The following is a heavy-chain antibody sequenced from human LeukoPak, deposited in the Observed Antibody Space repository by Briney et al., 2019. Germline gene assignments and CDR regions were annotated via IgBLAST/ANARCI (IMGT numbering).Heavy chain of an antibody. V-gene: IGHV3-30*18. CDR1: GFPFSSYG. Sequence: PGRSLRLSCAASGFPFSSYGMYWVRQAPGKGLEWVSFISYDGANKYYADSVKGRFTISRDNSKNTLYLQMNSLRGDDTGMYFCAKDSSSSNYYYGLDVWGQGTTVTVSS. CDR3: AKDSSSSNYYYGLDV. D-gene: IGHD6-13*01. CDR2: ISYDGANK. J-gene: IGHJ6*02.